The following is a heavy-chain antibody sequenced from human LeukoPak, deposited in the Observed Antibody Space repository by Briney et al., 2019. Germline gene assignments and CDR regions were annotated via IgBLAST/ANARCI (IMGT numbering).Heavy chain of an antibody. CDR3: ARDHRHYDILTGYYSFDY. D-gene: IGHD3-9*01. CDR1: GYTFTSYG. J-gene: IGHJ4*02. V-gene: IGHV1-18*01. Sequence: GASVKVSCKASGYTFTSYGISWVRQAPGQGHEWMGWISAYNGNTNYAQKLQGRVTMTTDTSTSTAYMELRSLRSDDTAVYYCARDHRHYDILTGYYSFDYWGQGTLVTVSS. CDR2: ISAYNGNT.